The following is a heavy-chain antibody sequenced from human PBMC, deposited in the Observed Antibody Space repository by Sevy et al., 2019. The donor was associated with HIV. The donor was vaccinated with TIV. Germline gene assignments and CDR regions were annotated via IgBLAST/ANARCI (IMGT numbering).Heavy chain of an antibody. J-gene: IGHJ4*02. Sequence: ASVKVSCKASGYTFTSYGISWVRQAPGQGLEWMGWISAYNGNTNYPQKLQGRVTMTTDTSTSTAYMELRSLRSDDTAVYYCARDLGGYGGNSIDYWGQGTLVTVSS. V-gene: IGHV1-18*01. D-gene: IGHD2-21*02. CDR3: ARDLGGYGGNSIDY. CDR1: GYTFTSYG. CDR2: ISAYNGNT.